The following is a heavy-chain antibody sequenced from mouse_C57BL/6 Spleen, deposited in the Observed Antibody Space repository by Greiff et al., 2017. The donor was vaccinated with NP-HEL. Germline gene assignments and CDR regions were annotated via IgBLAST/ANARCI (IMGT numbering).Heavy chain of an antibody. CDR3: ARARYYGTGYFDG. V-gene: IGHV1-82*01. CDR1: GYAFTSSW. CDR2: LYPSDGDT. D-gene: IGHD1-1*01. J-gene: IGHJ1*03. Sequence: QVQLQQSGPELVKPGASVKISCKASGYAFTSSWMHWVKQRPGKGLEWIGRLYPSDGDTNYNGKFKGKATLTADKSSSTAYMQLSSLTSEDSAVYVCARARYYGTGYFDGWGTGTTVTVSS.